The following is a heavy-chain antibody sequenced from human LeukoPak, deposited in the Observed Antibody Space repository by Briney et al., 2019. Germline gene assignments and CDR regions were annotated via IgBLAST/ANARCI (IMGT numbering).Heavy chain of an antibody. CDR3: ARDLGYCSTASCYAWFDP. CDR1: GGSISSYY. Sequence: PSETLSLTCTVSGGSISSYYWSWIRQPPGKGLEWIGYIYYSGYSNYNPSLNSRVTISVDTSKNQFSLRLSSVTAADTAIYYCARDLGYCSTASCYAWFDPWGQGTLVTVSS. J-gene: IGHJ5*02. CDR2: IYYSGYS. V-gene: IGHV4-59*01. D-gene: IGHD2-2*01.